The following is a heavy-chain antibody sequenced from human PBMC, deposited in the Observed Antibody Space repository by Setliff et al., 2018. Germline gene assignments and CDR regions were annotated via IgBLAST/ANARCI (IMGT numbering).Heavy chain of an antibody. CDR2: INAGNGNT. CDR3: ARDRAYSSSWFLWFDP. J-gene: IGHJ5*02. CDR1: GYTFTSYA. V-gene: IGHV1-3*01. Sequence: GASVKVSRKASGYTFTSYAMHWVRQAPGQRLEWMGWINAGNGNTKYSQKFQGRVTITRDTSASTAYMELSSLRSEDTAVYYCARDRAYSSSWFLWFDPWGQGTLVTAPQ. D-gene: IGHD6-13*01.